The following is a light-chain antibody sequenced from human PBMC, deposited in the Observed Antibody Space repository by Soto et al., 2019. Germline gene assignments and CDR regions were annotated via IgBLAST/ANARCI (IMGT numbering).Light chain of an antibody. CDR1: QSVNNH. CDR3: QQYKNWPPIT. V-gene: IGKV3-15*01. J-gene: IGKJ5*01. CDR2: GAS. Sequence: EIVMTQSPATLSVSPGEIATLSFSASQSVNNHLAWYQQKPGQAPRLLIYGASNRATGIPARFSGSGSGTEFALTISSLQSEDFALYYCQQYKNWPPITFGQGTRLEIK.